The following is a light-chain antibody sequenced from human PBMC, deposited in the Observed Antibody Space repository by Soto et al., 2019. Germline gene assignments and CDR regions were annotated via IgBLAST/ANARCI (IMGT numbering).Light chain of an antibody. CDR2: EVT. CDR3: SSYAGGNVV. Sequence: GTSSDVGGYNFVSWYQQHPGKAPKLMIYEVTKRPSGVPERFSGSKSGNTASLTVSGLQSEDEADYYCSSYAGGNVVFGGGTKLTVL. J-gene: IGLJ2*01. V-gene: IGLV2-8*01. CDR1: SSDVGGYNF.